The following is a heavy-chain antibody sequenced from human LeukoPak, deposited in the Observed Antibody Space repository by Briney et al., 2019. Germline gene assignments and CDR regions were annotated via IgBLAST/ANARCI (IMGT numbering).Heavy chain of an antibody. Sequence: GGSLRLSCAASGCTFSSYAMHWVRQAPGKGLEWVAVISYDGSNKYYADSVKGRFTISRDNSKNTLYLQMNSLRAEDTAVYYCARDADYYDSSGYWFDYWGQGTLVTVSS. CDR3: ARDADYYDSSGYWFDY. CDR2: ISYDGSNK. D-gene: IGHD3-22*01. J-gene: IGHJ4*02. CDR1: GCTFSSYA. V-gene: IGHV3-30-3*01.